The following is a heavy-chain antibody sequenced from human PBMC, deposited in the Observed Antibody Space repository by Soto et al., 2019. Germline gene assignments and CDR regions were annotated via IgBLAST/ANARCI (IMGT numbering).Heavy chain of an antibody. V-gene: IGHV1-58*01. CDR3: AAGRITIFGVVSKFEP. CDR2: IVVGSGNT. Sequence: SVKVSCKASGFTFTSSAVQWGRQARGQRLEWIGWIVVGSGNTNYAQKFQERVTITRDMSPITAYMELSSLRSEDTAVYYCAAGRITIFGVVSKFEPWGQGTLVTVSS. J-gene: IGHJ5*02. D-gene: IGHD3-3*01. CDR1: GFTFTSSA.